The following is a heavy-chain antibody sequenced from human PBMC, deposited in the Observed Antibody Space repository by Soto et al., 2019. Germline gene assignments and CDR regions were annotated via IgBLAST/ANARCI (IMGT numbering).Heavy chain of an antibody. J-gene: IGHJ4*02. Sequence: EVQLVESGGGLVQPGGSLRLSCTASGFSFSSDWKSWVRQAPGKGPEWVANINQDGSEKYCADSVKGRFTIARDNAKNSLYLQMDSLRVEDTALYYCFNVAFGYWGRGTLVTVSS. V-gene: IGHV3-7*01. CDR1: GFSFSSDW. CDR3: FNVAFGY. CDR2: INQDGSEK.